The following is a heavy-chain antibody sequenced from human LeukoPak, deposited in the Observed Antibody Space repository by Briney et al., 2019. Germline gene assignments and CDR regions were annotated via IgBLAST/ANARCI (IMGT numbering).Heavy chain of an antibody. J-gene: IGHJ4*02. D-gene: IGHD3-10*01. V-gene: IGHV4-34*01. CDR2: INHSGST. CDR3: ARGYYYGSGSYDY. Sequence: SETPSLTCAVYGGSFSGYYWSWIRQPPGKGLEWIGEINHSGSTNYNPSLKSRVTISVDTSKNQFSLKLSSVTAADTAVYYCARGYYYGSGSYDYWGQGTLVTVSS. CDR1: GGSFSGYY.